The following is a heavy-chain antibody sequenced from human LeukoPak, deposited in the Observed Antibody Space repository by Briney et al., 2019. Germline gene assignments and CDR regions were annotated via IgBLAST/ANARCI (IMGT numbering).Heavy chain of an antibody. CDR2: ISGSGGST. J-gene: IGHJ4*02. CDR1: GFTFSSYA. CDR3: AKDVDAAVMFLFDY. D-gene: IGHD3-10*02. V-gene: IGHV3-23*01. Sequence: GGSLRLSCAASGFTFSSYAMSWVRQAPGKGLEWDSAISGSGGSTYYADSVKGRFTISRDNSKNTLYLQMNSLRAEDTAVYYCAKDVDAAVMFLFDYWGQGTLVTVSS.